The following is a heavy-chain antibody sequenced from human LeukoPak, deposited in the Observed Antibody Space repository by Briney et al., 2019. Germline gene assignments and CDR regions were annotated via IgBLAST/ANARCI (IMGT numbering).Heavy chain of an antibody. J-gene: IGHJ4*02. D-gene: IGHD5-24*01. CDR3: ARDGYNSGNRFDY. Sequence: GASVKVSCKASGYTFTSYDINWVRQATGQGLEWMGWMNPNSGNTGCARKFQGRVTMTRNTSISTAYMELSSLRSEDTAVYYCARDGYNSGNRFDYWGQGTLVTVSS. CDR2: MNPNSGNT. CDR1: GYTFTSYD. V-gene: IGHV1-8*01.